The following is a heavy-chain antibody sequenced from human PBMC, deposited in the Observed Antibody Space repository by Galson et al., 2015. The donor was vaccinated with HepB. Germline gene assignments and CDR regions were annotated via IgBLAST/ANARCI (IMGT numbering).Heavy chain of an antibody. Sequence: SVKVSCKASGYSFTGYFIHWVRQAPGQGLEWMGWINPNSGGTNYAQKFQGWVTMTRDTSISTAYMELTRLRVEDTAVYYCAKPLVYSSAWYFDSWGQGALVTVSS. CDR1: GYSFTGYF. D-gene: IGHD6-19*01. J-gene: IGHJ4*02. CDR3: AKPLVYSSAWYFDS. CDR2: INPNSGGT. V-gene: IGHV1-2*04.